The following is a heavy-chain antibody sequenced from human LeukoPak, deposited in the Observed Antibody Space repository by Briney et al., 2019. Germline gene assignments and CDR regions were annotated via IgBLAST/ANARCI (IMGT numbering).Heavy chain of an antibody. V-gene: IGHV4-59*08. Sequence: SETPSLTCAVYGGSFSGYYWSWIRQPPGKGLEWIGYIYYSGSTNYNPSLKSRVTISVDTSKNQFSLKLSSVTAADTAVYYCARSYSSSWWWFDPWGQGTLVTVSS. CDR3: ARSYSSSWWWFDP. CDR1: GGSFSGYY. D-gene: IGHD6-13*01. J-gene: IGHJ5*02. CDR2: IYYSGST.